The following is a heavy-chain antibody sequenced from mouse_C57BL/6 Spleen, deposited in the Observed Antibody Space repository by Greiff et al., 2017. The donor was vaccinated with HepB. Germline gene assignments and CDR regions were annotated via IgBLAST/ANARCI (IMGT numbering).Heavy chain of an antibody. Sequence: VQLQQSGAELVRPGSSVKMSCKTSGYTFTSYGINWVKQRPGQGPEWIGYICIGNGYTEYNEKFKSKATLTSDTSSSTAYMQLSSLTSEDSAIYFCGGGGSHYYAMDYWGQGTSVTVSS. V-gene: IGHV1-58*01. CDR1: GYTFTSYG. CDR2: ICIGNGYT. J-gene: IGHJ4*01. CDR3: GGGGSHYYAMDY.